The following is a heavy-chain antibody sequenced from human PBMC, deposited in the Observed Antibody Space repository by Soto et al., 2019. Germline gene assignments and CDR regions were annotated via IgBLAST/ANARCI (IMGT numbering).Heavy chain of an antibody. CDR3: ARAGGRADYDYVWGSYPYYFDY. J-gene: IGHJ4*02. V-gene: IGHV4-31*02. CDR1: GCSISSGCYY. CDR2: NYTSGST. Sequence: QLQLQEARPGLVTPSHTLSPCTIVSGCSISSGCYYWRCLRHHAEKGQAWGGYNYTSGSTYYNSSLKSRVTISVDTSKNQFSLKLSSVTAADTAVYYCARAGGRADYDYVWGSYPYYFDYWGQGTLVTVSS. D-gene: IGHD3-16*02.